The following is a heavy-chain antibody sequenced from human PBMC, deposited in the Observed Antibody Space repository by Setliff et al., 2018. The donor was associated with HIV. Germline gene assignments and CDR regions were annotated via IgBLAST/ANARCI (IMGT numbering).Heavy chain of an antibody. Sequence: SETLSLTCTVSGGSISDSDFYWSWIRQHPGKALEWIGYIHHSGSAFYNPSLKSRLTISIDTSKSQFSLRLSSVTAADTAVYYCARLPDYWGQGTLVTVSS. J-gene: IGHJ4*02. V-gene: IGHV4-31*03. CDR3: ARLPDY. CDR2: IHHSGSA. CDR1: GGSISDSDFY.